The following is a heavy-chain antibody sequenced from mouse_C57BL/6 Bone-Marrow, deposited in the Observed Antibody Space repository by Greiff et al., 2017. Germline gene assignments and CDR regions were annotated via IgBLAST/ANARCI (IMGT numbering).Heavy chain of an antibody. V-gene: IGHV1-26*01. D-gene: IGHD1-1*01. CDR1: GYSFTDYY. Sequence: EVQLQQSGPELVKPGASVKISYKASGYSFTDYYMNWVKQSHGKSLEWIGDINPNNGGTSYNQKSKGKATLTVDKSSSTAYMALRSLTSEDSAVYYCSRGVVALYYYAMDYWGQGTSVTVSS. CDR3: SRGVVALYYYAMDY. J-gene: IGHJ4*01. CDR2: INPNNGGT.